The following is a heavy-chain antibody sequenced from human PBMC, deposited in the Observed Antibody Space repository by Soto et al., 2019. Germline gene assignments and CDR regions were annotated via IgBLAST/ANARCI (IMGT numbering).Heavy chain of an antibody. CDR1: GFSLGDYG. Sequence: PGGSLRLSCTASGFSLGDYGVSWVRQAPGKGLEWVGFIRREVYGGTTEYAASVKGRFTISRDDSHMYLQMDSLKTEDTAVYYCAREGDSSGPDFDYWGQGTLVTVSS. CDR3: AREGDSSGPDFDY. V-gene: IGHV3-49*04. J-gene: IGHJ4*02. D-gene: IGHD3-22*01. CDR2: IRREVYGGTT.